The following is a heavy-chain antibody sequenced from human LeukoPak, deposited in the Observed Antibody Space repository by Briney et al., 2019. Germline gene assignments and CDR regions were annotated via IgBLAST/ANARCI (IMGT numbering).Heavy chain of an antibody. J-gene: IGHJ1*01. V-gene: IGHV1-69*01. CDR2: IIPMFGTA. CDR3: ARDGHRGFREH. CDR1: GGTFSSYA. Sequence: SVKVSCKASGGTFSSYAISWVRQAPGQGLEWMGGIIPMFGTANYAQKFQGRVTITADEFTSTAYMELSSLRSEDTAVYYCARDGHRGFREHWGQGTLVTVSS. D-gene: IGHD3-10*01.